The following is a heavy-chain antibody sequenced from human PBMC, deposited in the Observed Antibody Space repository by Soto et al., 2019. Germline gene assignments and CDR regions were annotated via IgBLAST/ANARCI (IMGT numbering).Heavy chain of an antibody. CDR3: ARERSDGFDI. V-gene: IGHV3-33*01. J-gene: IGHJ3*02. CDR2: IWYDGSNK. CDR1: GFTFNSYG. Sequence: QVQLVESGGGVVQPGRSLRLSCAASGFTFNSYGMHWVRQAPGKGLEWVAVIWYDGSNKYYADSVKGRFTISRDNSKNTLYLQMDSLSAEDTAVYHCARERSDGFDIWGQGQWSPSLQ.